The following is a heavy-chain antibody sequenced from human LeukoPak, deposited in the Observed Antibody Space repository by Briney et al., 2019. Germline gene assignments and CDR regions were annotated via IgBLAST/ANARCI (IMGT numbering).Heavy chain of an antibody. D-gene: IGHD4-17*01. V-gene: IGHV3-48*03. CDR2: ISSSGSTI. Sequence: GGSLRLSCAASGFTFSSYGMNWVRQAPGKGLEWVSYISSSGSTIYYADSVKGRFTISRDNAKNSLYLQMNSLRAEDTAVYYCAIDYGDYLGDYWGQGTLVTVSS. CDR1: GFTFSSYG. CDR3: AIDYGDYLGDY. J-gene: IGHJ4*02.